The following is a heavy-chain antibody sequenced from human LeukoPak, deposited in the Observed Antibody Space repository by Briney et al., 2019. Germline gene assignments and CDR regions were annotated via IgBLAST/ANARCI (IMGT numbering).Heavy chain of an antibody. D-gene: IGHD6-19*01. CDR1: GFTFNNYN. J-gene: IGHJ4*02. V-gene: IGHV3-49*04. CDR2: IRSKAYGGTT. Sequence: GGSLRLSCAASGFTFNNYNMNWVRRAPGKGLEWVGFIRSKAYGGTTEYAASVKGRFTISRDDSKSIAYLQMNSLKTEDTAVYRCTRGRIAVACDDWGQGTLVTVSS. CDR3: TRGRIAVACDD.